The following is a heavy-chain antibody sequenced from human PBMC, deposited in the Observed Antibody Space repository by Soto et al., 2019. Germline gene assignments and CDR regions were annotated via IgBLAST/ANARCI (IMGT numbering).Heavy chain of an antibody. CDR2: IYNIGST. V-gene: IGHV4-59*12. CDR1: GGSISGYY. CDR3: ARGVTTVTTFDY. Sequence: PSETLSLTCTVSGGSISGYYWSWLRQPPGKCLEWIGYIYNIGSTTYNPSLKSRFTISVDRSKNQFSLKLSSVTAADTAVYYCARGVTTVTTFDYWGQGTLVTVSS. J-gene: IGHJ4*02. D-gene: IGHD4-17*01.